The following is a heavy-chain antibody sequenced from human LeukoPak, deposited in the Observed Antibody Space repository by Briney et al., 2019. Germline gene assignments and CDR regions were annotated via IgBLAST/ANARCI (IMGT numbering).Heavy chain of an antibody. J-gene: IGHJ4*02. CDR1: GFTFSSYS. CDR3: AKDRGTGNSYAGFDY. Sequence: GGSLRLSCAASGFTFSSYSMRWVRQAPGKGLEWVSAISGSGGSTYYADSVKGRFTISRDNSKNTLYLQMNSLRAEDTAVYYCAKDRGTGNSYAGFDYGGQGTVVTVSS. V-gene: IGHV3-23*01. D-gene: IGHD1-1*01. CDR2: ISGSGGST.